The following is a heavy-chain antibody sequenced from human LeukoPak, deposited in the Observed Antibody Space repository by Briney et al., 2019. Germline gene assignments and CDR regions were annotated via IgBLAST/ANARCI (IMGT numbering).Heavy chain of an antibody. CDR2: IYPGDSDT. J-gene: IGHJ6*03. D-gene: IGHD5-12*01. CDR3: ARLSWLGSHEDYYMDV. Sequence: PGESLKISCKGSGYSITSYWIGWVRQMPGKGLEWMGIIYPGDSDTRYSPSFHGQVTISADKSISTAYLQWSSLKASDTAMYYCARLSWLGSHEDYYMDVWGKGTTVTVSS. V-gene: IGHV5-51*03. CDR1: GYSITSYW.